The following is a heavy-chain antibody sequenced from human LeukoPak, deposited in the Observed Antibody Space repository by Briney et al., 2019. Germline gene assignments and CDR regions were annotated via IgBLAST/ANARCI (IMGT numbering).Heavy chain of an antibody. CDR1: GFTFSSYG. CDR2: IRYDGSNK. Sequence: GGSLRLSCAASGFTFSSYGMHWVRQAPGKGLAWVAFIRYDGSNKYYADSVKGRFTISRDNSKNTLYLQMNSLRAEDTAVYYCAKEGGDIVVVPAAIVDYWGQGTLVTVSS. CDR3: AKEGGDIVVVPAAIVDY. V-gene: IGHV3-30*02. D-gene: IGHD2-2*02. J-gene: IGHJ4*02.